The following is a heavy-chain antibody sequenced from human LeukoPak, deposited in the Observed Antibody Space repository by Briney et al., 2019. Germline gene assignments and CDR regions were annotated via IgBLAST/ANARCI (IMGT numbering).Heavy chain of an antibody. Sequence: ASVKVSCKASGGTFSSYAISWVRQAPGQGLEWMGRIIPIFGIANYAQKFQGRVTITADKSTSTACMELSSLRSEDTAVYYCARVGPSIDYYGSGSGVLYYYYYGMDVWGQGTTVTVSS. CDR3: ARVGPSIDYYGSGSGVLYYYYYGMDV. CDR1: GGTFSSYA. V-gene: IGHV1-69*04. D-gene: IGHD3-10*01. CDR2: IIPIFGIA. J-gene: IGHJ6*02.